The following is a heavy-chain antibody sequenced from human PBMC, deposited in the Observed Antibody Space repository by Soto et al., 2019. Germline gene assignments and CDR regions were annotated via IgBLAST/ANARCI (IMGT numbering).Heavy chain of an antibody. CDR2: ITSSGGTT. CDR1: GFTFRQFE. V-gene: IGHV3-48*03. Sequence: GGSLRLSCAASGFTFRQFEMSWVRQAQGKGLEWISYITSSGGTTYYADSVKGRFTISRDNTKNQLYLQMNSLRVEDTAVYYCTTWQVSGAPQNSQSFVTWCQGSLDTVSS. D-gene: IGHD7-27*01. J-gene: IGHJ4*03. CDR3: TTWQVSGAPQNSQSFVT.